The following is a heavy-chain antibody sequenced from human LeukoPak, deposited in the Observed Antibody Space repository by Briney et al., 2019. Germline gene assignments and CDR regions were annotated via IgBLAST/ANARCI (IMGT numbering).Heavy chain of an antibody. Sequence: PGGSLRLSCAASGFTFSAYWMTWVPQAPGKGLPGVANIIEGGDVKYYVDSVKGRFTISRDNTKNSLYLQMTSLRADDTAVYYCARVGKNGWDFDHWGQGTLVTVSS. CDR2: IIEGGDVK. D-gene: IGHD6-19*01. CDR1: GFTFSAYW. V-gene: IGHV3-7*01. J-gene: IGHJ4*02. CDR3: ARVGKNGWDFDH.